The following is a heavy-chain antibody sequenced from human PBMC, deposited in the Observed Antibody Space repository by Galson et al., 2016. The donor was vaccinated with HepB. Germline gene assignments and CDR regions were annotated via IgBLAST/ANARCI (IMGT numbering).Heavy chain of an antibody. CDR3: SREMTGSYFD. D-gene: IGHD3-10*01. CDR1: GFTLNAHW. Sequence: SLRLSCAASGFTLNAHWMNWVRQALGKGLEWVANVRGDGIVSYYAESVRGRFTISRDNAKNSLYLQMNGLRVDETAVYYCSREMTGSYFDWGQGTLVTVSS. CDR2: VRGDGIVS. V-gene: IGHV3-7*01. J-gene: IGHJ4*02.